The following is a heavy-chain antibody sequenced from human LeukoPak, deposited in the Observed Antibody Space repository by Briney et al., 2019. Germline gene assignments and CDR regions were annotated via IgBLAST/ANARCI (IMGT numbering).Heavy chain of an antibody. V-gene: IGHV1-2*02. J-gene: IGHJ4*02. CDR2: INPNSGGT. CDR1: GYTFSGYY. CDR3: ARDPAIGVPLLGY. Sequence: ASVKVSCKASGYTFSGYYLHWVRQAPGQGFEWMGWINPNSGGTNYAQKFQGRVTMTRDTSISTVYMELSRLTSDDTAVYYCARDPAIGVPLLGYWGQGTLVTVSS. D-gene: IGHD3-22*01.